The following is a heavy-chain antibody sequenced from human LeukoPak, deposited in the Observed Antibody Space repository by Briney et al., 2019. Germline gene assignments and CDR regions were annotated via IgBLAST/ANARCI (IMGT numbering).Heavy chain of an antibody. J-gene: IGHJ4*02. D-gene: IGHD4-11*01. Sequence: GGSLRLSCAASGFTFSSYSMNWVRQAPGKGLEWVSSISSSSSYIYYADSVKGRFTISRDNAKNSLYLQMSSLRAEDTAVYYCARGIYSNYGGDWGQGTLVTVSS. V-gene: IGHV3-21*01. CDR3: ARGIYSNYGGD. CDR2: ISSSSSYI. CDR1: GFTFSSYS.